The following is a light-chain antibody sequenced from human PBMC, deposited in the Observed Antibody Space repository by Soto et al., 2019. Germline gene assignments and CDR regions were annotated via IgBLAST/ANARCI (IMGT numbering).Light chain of an antibody. Sequence: EIVLTQAPATLSLSPGERGTLSCRASQNINSYLAWYQQKPGQAPRLLIYATSNRATGIPARFSGSGSGTDFTLSISSLEPEDFAVYYCQQRSSWPFTFGPGTKVDIK. CDR2: ATS. CDR3: QQRSSWPFT. V-gene: IGKV3-11*01. CDR1: QNINSY. J-gene: IGKJ3*01.